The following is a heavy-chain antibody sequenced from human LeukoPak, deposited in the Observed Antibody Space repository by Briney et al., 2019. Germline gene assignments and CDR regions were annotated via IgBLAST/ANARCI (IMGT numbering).Heavy chain of an antibody. CDR3: ARVFGGGSYYLNYFDY. CDR2: FIAYNGNT. V-gene: IGHV1-18*01. Sequence: ASVKVSCKASGYTFTSYGISWVRQAPGQGLEWMGWFIAYNGNTNYAQKLQGRVTMTTDTSTSTAYMELRSLRSDDTAVYYCARVFGGGSYYLNYFDYWGQGTLVTVSS. CDR1: GYTFTSYG. D-gene: IGHD1-26*01. J-gene: IGHJ4*02.